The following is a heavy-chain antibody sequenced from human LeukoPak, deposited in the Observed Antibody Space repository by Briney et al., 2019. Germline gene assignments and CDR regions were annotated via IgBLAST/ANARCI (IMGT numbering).Heavy chain of an antibody. J-gene: IGHJ4*02. Sequence: GGPLRLSCAASGFTFNNYAMSWVRQAPGKVLEWVSAITGSGGDTYHADSVKGRFTISRDNSENTLYLQMNSLRAEDTAVYYCAKGSRDSRPYYFDFWGQGTLVTVSS. CDR3: AKGSRDSRPYYFDF. CDR1: GFTFNNYA. V-gene: IGHV3-23*01. CDR2: ITGSGGDT. D-gene: IGHD3-3*01.